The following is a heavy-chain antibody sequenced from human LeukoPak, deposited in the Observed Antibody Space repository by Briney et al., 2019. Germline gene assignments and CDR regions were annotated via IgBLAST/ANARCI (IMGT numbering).Heavy chain of an antibody. CDR1: GFIFSGYA. D-gene: IGHD6-19*01. J-gene: IGHJ4*02. V-gene: IGHV3-30*04. CDR2: ISNDENNK. CDR3: ARAPNSAWHNFDY. Sequence: PGGSLRLSCAAYGFIFSGYAMHWFRQAPGKGLEWVAVISNDENNKNHADSAKGRFTISRDNSKNTLYLQMNSLRAEDTAVYFCARAPNSAWHNFDYWGQGTLVTVSS.